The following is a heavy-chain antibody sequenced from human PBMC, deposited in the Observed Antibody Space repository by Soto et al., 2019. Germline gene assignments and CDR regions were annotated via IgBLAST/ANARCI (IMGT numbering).Heavy chain of an antibody. D-gene: IGHD3-3*01. J-gene: IGHJ6*02. Sequence: SVKVSCKASGVTFSSYAISWVRQAPGQGLEWMGGIIPIFGTANYAQKFQGRVTITADESTSTAYMELSGLRSEDTAVYYCARGTIFGVVIAGRYYYYGMDVWGQGTTVTVSS. CDR2: IIPIFGTA. V-gene: IGHV1-69*13. CDR3: ARGTIFGVVIAGRYYYYGMDV. CDR1: GVTFSSYA.